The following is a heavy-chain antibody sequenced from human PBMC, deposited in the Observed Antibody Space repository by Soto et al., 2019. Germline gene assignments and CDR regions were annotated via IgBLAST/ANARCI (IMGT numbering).Heavy chain of an antibody. CDR2: ISSSGSHI. D-gene: IGHD1-26*01. CDR3: VPWEHLDASDLFDL. CDR1: GFRFSSYS. Sequence: EVKMVESGGGLVKPGGSLRLSCVASGFRFSSYSMNWVRQAPGQGLEWVSSISSSGSHIYYADSVKGRFTMSRDNAKNLVSLEMNRLRGEDTAVYYCVPWEHLDASDLFDLWGQGTMVAVSS. V-gene: IGHV3-21*01. J-gene: IGHJ3*01.